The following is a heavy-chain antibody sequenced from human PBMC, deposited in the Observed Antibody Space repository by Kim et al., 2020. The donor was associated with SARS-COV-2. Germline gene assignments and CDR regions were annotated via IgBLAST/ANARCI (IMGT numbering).Heavy chain of an antibody. D-gene: IGHD6-13*01. Sequence: SETLSLTCTVSGGSISSYYWSWIRQPPGKGLEWIGYIYYSGSTNYNPSLKSRVTISVDTSKNQFSLKLSSVTAADTAVYYCATHSTYSSSWSTAHGPFHYYGMDVWGQGTTVTVSS. CDR2: IYYSGST. CDR3: ATHSTYSSSWSTAHGPFHYYGMDV. J-gene: IGHJ6*02. CDR1: GGSISSYY. V-gene: IGHV4-59*01.